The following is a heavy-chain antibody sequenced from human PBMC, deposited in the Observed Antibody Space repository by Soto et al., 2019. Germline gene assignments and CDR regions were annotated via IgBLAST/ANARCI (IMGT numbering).Heavy chain of an antibody. Sequence: SETLSLTCAVSGGSISSGGYSWSWIRQPPGKGLEWIGYIYHSGSTYYNPSLKSRVTISVDRSKNQFSLKLSSVTAADTAVYYCARGGTEYCSSTSCYRHNWFEPWGQGTLVTVSS. CDR1: GGSISSGGYS. CDR2: IYHSGST. J-gene: IGHJ5*02. V-gene: IGHV4-30-2*01. CDR3: ARGGTEYCSSTSCYRHNWFEP. D-gene: IGHD2-2*02.